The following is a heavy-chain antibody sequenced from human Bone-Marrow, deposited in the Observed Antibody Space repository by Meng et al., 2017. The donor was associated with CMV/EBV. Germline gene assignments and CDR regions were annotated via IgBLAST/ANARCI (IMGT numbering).Heavy chain of an antibody. CDR2: INPNSGGT. D-gene: IGHD2-2*01. CDR1: GYTSTGYY. V-gene: IGHV1-2*02. CDR3: ARAYCSSSNCSLPREY. Sequence: ASVKVFCKASGYTSTGYYMHWVRQAPGQGLEWMGWINPNSGGTKYAQKFQGRVTMTRDTSIITAYMELSRLRYDDTAIYYCARAYCSSSNCSLPREYWGQGTLVTVSS. J-gene: IGHJ4*02.